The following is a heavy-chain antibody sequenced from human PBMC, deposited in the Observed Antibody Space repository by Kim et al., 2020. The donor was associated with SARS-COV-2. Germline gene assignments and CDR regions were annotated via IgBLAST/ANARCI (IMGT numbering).Heavy chain of an antibody. J-gene: IGHJ4*02. D-gene: IGHD2-15*01. V-gene: IGHV3-30*03. Sequence: GGSLRLSCAASGFTFSSYGMHWVRQAPGKGLEWVAVISYDGSNKYYADSVKGRFTISRDNSKNTLYLQMNSLRAEDTAVYYCATVVVVAARNGGLDGYWGQGTLVTVSS. CDR3: ATVVVVAARNGGLDGY. CDR2: ISYDGSNK. CDR1: GFTFSSYG.